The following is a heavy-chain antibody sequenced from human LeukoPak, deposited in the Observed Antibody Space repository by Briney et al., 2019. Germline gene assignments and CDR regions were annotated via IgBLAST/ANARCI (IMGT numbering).Heavy chain of an antibody. CDR1: GFAFSSYA. CDR3: AKLRQQLVQDY. Sequence: TGGSLRLSCAASGFAFSSYAMSWVRQAPGKGLAWVSAISGSGGSTYYADSVKGRFTISRDNSKNTLYLQMNSLRAEDTAVYYCAKLRQQLVQDYWGQGTLVTVSS. CDR2: ISGSGGST. V-gene: IGHV3-23*01. J-gene: IGHJ4*02. D-gene: IGHD6-13*01.